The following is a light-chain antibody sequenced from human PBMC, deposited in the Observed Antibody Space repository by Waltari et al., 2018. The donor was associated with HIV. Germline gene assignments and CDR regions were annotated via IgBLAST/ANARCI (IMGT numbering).Light chain of an antibody. Sequence: DIVMTQSPLSLPVTPGEPASISCRSSQSLLHSNGYNYLDWYLQKPGQSPQLLIYLGSNRASGVPDRFSGSGSGTDFTLKISRVEAEDVGVYYCMQALQTRSFGGGTKVEIK. V-gene: IGKV2-28*01. CDR3: MQALQTRS. J-gene: IGKJ4*02. CDR1: QSLLHSNGYNY. CDR2: LGS.